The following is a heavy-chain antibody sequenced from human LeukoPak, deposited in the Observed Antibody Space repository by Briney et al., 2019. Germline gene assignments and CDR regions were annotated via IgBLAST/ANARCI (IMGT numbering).Heavy chain of an antibody. Sequence: ASVKVSCKASGYTFTGYYMHWVRQAPGQRLEWMGWINPDNGGTNYAQKFQGRVTMTRDMSISTAYMELSRLRSDDTAVYYCARDPSNSGYDYSYYFDYWGQGTLVTVSS. CDR1: GYTFTGYY. CDR2: INPDNGGT. CDR3: ARDPSNSGYDYSYYFDY. V-gene: IGHV1-2*02. D-gene: IGHD5-12*01. J-gene: IGHJ4*02.